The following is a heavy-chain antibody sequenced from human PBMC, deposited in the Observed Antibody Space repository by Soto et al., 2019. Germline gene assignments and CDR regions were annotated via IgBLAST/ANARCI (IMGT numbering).Heavy chain of an antibody. D-gene: IGHD2-21*01. V-gene: IGHV3-30-3*01. CDR3: AKGPLPIRTTLWFDY. J-gene: IGHJ4*02. Sequence: QVQLVESGGGVVQPGRSLRLSCAASGFTFSSYAMHWVRQAPGKGLEWVAVISYDGSNKYYADSVKGRFTISRDHSKNTWDMQMNSLRAEDTAVYYEAKGPLPIRTTLWFDYWGQGTLGTVSS. CDR2: ISYDGSNK. CDR1: GFTFSSYA.